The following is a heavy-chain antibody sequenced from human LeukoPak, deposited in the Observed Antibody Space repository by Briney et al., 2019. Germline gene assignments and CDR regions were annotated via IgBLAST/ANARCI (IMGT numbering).Heavy chain of an antibody. CDR3: ARARTSPTVGAPAFDI. V-gene: IGHV1-69*13. Sequence: ASVNVSCKASGGTFSSYAISWVRQAPGQGLEWMGGIIPIFGTANYAQKFQGRVTITADESTSTAYMELSSLRSEDTAVYYCARARTSPTVGAPAFDIWGQGTMVTVSS. CDR2: IIPIFGTA. J-gene: IGHJ3*02. D-gene: IGHD1-26*01. CDR1: GGTFSSYA.